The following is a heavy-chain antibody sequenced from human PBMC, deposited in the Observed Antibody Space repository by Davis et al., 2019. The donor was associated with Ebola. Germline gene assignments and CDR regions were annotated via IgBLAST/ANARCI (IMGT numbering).Heavy chain of an antibody. V-gene: IGHV4-38-2*02. Sequence: PSETLSLTCTVSGGSISSAYHWGWSRQPPGKGLEGIGKIHPSGFINYNPSLKSRAVVSMDRSRNVFSLNLTSVTAADTAVYYCARDLDSSNSDCWGRGILVTVSS. CDR2: IHPSGFI. CDR1: GGSISSAYH. J-gene: IGHJ4*02. CDR3: ARDLDSSNSDC. D-gene: IGHD6-6*01.